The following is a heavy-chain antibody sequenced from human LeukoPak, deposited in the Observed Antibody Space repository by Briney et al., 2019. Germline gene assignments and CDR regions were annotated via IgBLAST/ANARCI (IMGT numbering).Heavy chain of an antibody. V-gene: IGHV1-18*01. CDR2: ISAYNGNT. D-gene: IGHD3-3*01. J-gene: IGHJ4*02. Sequence: AASVKVSCKASGYTFISYGISWVRQAPGQGLEWMGWISAYNGNTNYAQKLQGRVTMTTDTSTSTAYMELRSLRSDDTAVYYCARGRYDFWSGYSNTPYFDYWGQGTLVTVSS. CDR3: ARGRYDFWSGYSNTPYFDY. CDR1: GYTFISYG.